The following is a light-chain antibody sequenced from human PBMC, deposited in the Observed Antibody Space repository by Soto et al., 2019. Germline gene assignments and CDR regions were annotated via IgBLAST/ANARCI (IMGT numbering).Light chain of an antibody. J-gene: IGKJ3*01. Sequence: EIVLTQSPATLSLSPGERATLSCRASQSVTSYLAWYQQKPGQAPRLLIYGASNSATGIPARFSSFGSRTDFKLTISSLDPEDFSVYYCQQRSNWPFPLASGTKVDLK. CDR3: QQRSNWPFP. V-gene: IGKV3-11*01. CDR1: QSVTSY. CDR2: GAS.